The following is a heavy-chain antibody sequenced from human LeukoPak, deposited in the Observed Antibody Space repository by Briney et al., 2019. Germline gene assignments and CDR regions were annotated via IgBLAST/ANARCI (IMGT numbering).Heavy chain of an antibody. D-gene: IGHD6-13*01. V-gene: IGHV3-7*01. CDR2: IKPDGSET. J-gene: IGHJ4*02. CDR3: GGFGYEAAVDL. CDR1: GFMFSTYW. Sequence: GGSLRLSCAASGFMFSTYWMTWVRQAPGKGLEFVANIKPDGSETYYVDSVKGRFTISRDNTKNLVFLQMNSLRGEDAAAYRCGGFGYEAAVDLWGQGTLVTVSS.